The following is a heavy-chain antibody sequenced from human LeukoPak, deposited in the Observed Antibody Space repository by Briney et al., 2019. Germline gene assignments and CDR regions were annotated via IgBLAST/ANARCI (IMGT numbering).Heavy chain of an antibody. CDR3: ARDLTLRRDY. CDR2: INPNSGGT. CDR1: GYTFTDYY. J-gene: IGHJ4*02. Sequence: ASVKVSCKVSGYTFTDYYMHWVQQAPGQGLEWMGWINPNSGGTNYAQKFQGRVTMTRDTSISTAYMELSRLRSDDTAVYYCARDLTLRRDYWGQGTLVTVSS. D-gene: IGHD4-17*01. V-gene: IGHV1-2*02.